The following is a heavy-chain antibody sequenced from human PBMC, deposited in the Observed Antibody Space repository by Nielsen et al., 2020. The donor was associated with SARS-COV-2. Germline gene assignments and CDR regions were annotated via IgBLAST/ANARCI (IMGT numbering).Heavy chain of an antibody. Sequence: VRQAPGKGLEWVGRIKSKTDGGTTDYAAPVKGRFTISRDDSKNTLYLQMNSLKTEDTAVYYCTQPNTGPIVTADYYYYGMDVWGQGTTVTVSS. CDR2: IKSKTDGGTT. D-gene: IGHD2-21*02. CDR3: TQPNTGPIVTADYYYYGMDV. J-gene: IGHJ6*02. V-gene: IGHV3-15*01.